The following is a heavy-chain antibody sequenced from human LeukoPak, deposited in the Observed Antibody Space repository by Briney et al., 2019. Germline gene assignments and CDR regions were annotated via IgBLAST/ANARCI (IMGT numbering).Heavy chain of an antibody. CDR2: IYIDGSST. CDR3: APEVWELQGASDI. J-gene: IGHJ3*02. Sequence: GGSLRLSCAASGFTFSTYWMHWVRQAPGKGLVWVSRIYIDGSSTNYADSVKGRFTISRDNAKNSLFLQMTSLRAEDTALYYCAPEVWELQGASDIWGQGTMVTVSS. D-gene: IGHD1-26*01. CDR1: GFTFSTYW. V-gene: IGHV3-74*01.